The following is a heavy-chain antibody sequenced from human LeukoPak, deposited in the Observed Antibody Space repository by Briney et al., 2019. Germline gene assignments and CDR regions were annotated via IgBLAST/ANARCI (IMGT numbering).Heavy chain of an antibody. Sequence: GGSLRLSCAASGFTFSSYWMHWVRQAPGKGLEWVALTSYDASKTYYADSVKGRFTISRGNSKNTLYLQMNSLRAEDTAVYYCAREMYGSGSYTPYMDVWGKGTTVTISS. D-gene: IGHD3-10*01. CDR1: GFTFSSYW. CDR2: TSYDASKT. V-gene: IGHV3-30-3*01. J-gene: IGHJ6*03. CDR3: AREMYGSGSYTPYMDV.